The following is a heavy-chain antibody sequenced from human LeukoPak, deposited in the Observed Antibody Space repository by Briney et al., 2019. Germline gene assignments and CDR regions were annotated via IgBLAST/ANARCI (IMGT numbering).Heavy chain of an antibody. J-gene: IGHJ4*02. D-gene: IGHD3-22*01. V-gene: IGHV1-18*01. CDR1: GYTFTSYG. CDR3: ARDPPPPYDSSGYLDY. CDR2: ISAYNGNT. Sequence: ASVKVSCKASGYTFTSYGISWVRQAPGQGLEWMGWISAYNGNTNYAQKLQGRVTMTTDTSTSTAYMELRSLRSDDTAVYYCARDPPPPYDSSGYLDYWGQGTLVTVSS.